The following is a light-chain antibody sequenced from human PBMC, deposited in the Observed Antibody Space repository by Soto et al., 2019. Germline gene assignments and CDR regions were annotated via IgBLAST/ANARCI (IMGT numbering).Light chain of an antibody. V-gene: IGLV2-23*01. CDR1: ISDVGRYNI. CDR3: CSYAGSSTYV. CDR2: EGS. Sequence: QSALTQPASVSGSPGQSITISCTGTISDVGRYNIVSWYQQHPGKAPKLMNYEGSKRPSGVSNRFSGSKSGNTASLTISGLQAEDEADYYCCSYAGSSTYVFGTGTKLTVL. J-gene: IGLJ1*01.